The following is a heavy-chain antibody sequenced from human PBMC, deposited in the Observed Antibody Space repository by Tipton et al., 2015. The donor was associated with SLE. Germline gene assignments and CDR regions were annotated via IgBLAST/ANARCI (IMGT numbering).Heavy chain of an antibody. J-gene: IGHJ4*02. CDR3: ARDRAPSSDYYYYFDY. CDR1: GDSISSHY. Sequence: LRLSCTVSGDSISSHYWSWIRQPPGKGLEWIGYIYYSGSTNYNPSLKSRLTMSLDTSKNQFSLKLSSVTTADTAVYYCARDRAPSSDYYYYFDYWGQGTLVTVSS. D-gene: IGHD3-22*01. CDR2: IYYSGST. V-gene: IGHV4-59*11.